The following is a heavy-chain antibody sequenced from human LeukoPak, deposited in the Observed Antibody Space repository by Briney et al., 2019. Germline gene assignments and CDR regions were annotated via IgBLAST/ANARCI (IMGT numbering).Heavy chain of an antibody. D-gene: IGHD5-12*01. J-gene: IGHJ6*03. CDR3: ARAQKYVATAFYYYYYMDV. Sequence: SETLSLXCTVSGGSISSYYWSWIRQPPGKGLEWIGYIYYSGSTNYNPSLKSRVTISVDTSKNQFSLKLSSVTAADTAVYYCARAQKYVATAFYYYYYMDVWGKGTTVTVSS. CDR1: GGSISSYY. V-gene: IGHV4-59*01. CDR2: IYYSGST.